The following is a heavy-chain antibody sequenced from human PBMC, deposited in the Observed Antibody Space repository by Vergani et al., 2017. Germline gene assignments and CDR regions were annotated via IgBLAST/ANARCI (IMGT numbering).Heavy chain of an antibody. CDR2: ISYDGSNK. D-gene: IGHD2-21*01. J-gene: IGHJ4*02. CDR3: AKLCGGDCYSADY. CDR1: GFTFSSYG. Sequence: VQLLESGGGLVQPGGSLRLSCAASGFTFSSYGMHWVRQAPGKGLEWVAVISYDGSNKYYADSVKGRFTISRDNSKNTLYLQMNSLRAEDTAVYYCAKLCGGDCYSADYWGQGTLVTVSS. V-gene: IGHV3-30*18.